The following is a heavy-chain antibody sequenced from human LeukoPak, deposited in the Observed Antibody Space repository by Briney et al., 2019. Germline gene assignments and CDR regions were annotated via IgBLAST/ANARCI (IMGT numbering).Heavy chain of an antibody. V-gene: IGHV3-53*01. CDR3: ANEIRPNDY. CDR2: IYTDGST. D-gene: IGHD4-17*01. Sequence: GGSLRLSCAASGFIFSSNYMNWVRQAPGKGLEWVSVIYTDGSTYYADSVKGRFTISRDNSKNTLYLQMNSLSADDTAMYYCANEIRPNDYWGQGTLVTVSS. CDR1: GFIFSSNY. J-gene: IGHJ4*02.